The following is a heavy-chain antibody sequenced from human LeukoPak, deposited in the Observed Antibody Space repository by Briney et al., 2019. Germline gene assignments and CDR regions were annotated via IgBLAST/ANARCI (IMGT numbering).Heavy chain of an antibody. V-gene: IGHV1-24*01. D-gene: IGHD2-15*01. J-gene: IGHJ4*02. CDR1: GYTLTELS. CDR2: FDPEDGET. CDR3: ATDLLGYCSGGSCPKIDY. Sequence: ASVKVSCKVSGYTLTELSMHWVRQAPGKGLEWMGGFDPEDGETIYAQKFQGRVTMTEDTSTDTAYMELSSLRSEDTAVYYCATDLLGYCSGGSCPKIDYWGQGTLVTVSS.